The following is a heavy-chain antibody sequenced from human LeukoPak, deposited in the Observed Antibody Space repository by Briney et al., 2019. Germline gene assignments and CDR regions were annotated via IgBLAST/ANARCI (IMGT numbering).Heavy chain of an antibody. CDR2: ISAYNGNT. V-gene: IGHV1-18*01. J-gene: IGHJ4*02. D-gene: IGHD3-16*01. CDR3: ARAGQLIMITFGGDPFYFDY. Sequence: ASVKVSCKASGYTFTSYGISWVRQAPGQGLGWMGWISAYNGNTNYAQKLQGRVTMTTDTSTSTAYMELRSLRSDDTAVYYCARAGQLIMITFGGDPFYFDYWGQGTLVTVSS. CDR1: GYTFTSYG.